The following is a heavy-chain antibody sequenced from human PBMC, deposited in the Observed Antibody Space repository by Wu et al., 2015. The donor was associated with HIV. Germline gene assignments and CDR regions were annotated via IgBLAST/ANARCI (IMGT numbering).Heavy chain of an antibody. CDR3: VNFWNATGDNFDF. CDR2: INPNNSDT. CDR1: GFIFNGHY. V-gene: IGHV1-2*02. Sequence: QVQLVQSRAEVKKPGASVKVSCKVPGFIFNGHYIHWVRQAPGQGLEWMGWINPNNSDTRSSQKFQGRVSLTRDTSVSTVYMEVSRLTYDDSVMIYCVNFWNATGDNFDFWGQGTLVTVSS. D-gene: IGHD3-3*01. J-gene: IGHJ4*02.